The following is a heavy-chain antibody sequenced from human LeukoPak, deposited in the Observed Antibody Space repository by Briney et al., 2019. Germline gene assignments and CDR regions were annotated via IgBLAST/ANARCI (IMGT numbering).Heavy chain of an antibody. CDR3: ARSYDFWSGPPFDP. Sequence: ASVKVSCKASGYTFTGHYMHWVRQAPGQGLEWMGWINPNSGGTKYAQKFQGRVTLTRDTSISTAYMELSRLRCDDTAVYYCARSYDFWSGPPFDPWGQGTLVTVSS. CDR1: GYTFTGHY. CDR2: INPNSGGT. D-gene: IGHD3-3*01. J-gene: IGHJ5*02. V-gene: IGHV1-2*02.